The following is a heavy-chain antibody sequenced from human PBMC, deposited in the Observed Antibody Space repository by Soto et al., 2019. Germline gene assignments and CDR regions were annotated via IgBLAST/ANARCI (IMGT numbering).Heavy chain of an antibody. D-gene: IGHD1-26*01. V-gene: IGHV3-48*01. CDR2: VSSSSSTI. Sequence: EVQLVESGGGLVQPGGSLTLSCVASGFSFSTYSMNWVRKAPGKGLEWVSYVSSSSSTIYYADSVKGRFTISRDNAKNSLNLQMNSLRAEYTTVYYCARGMGADAFDIWGQGTMVTVSS. J-gene: IGHJ3*02. CDR1: GFSFSTYS. CDR3: ARGMGADAFDI.